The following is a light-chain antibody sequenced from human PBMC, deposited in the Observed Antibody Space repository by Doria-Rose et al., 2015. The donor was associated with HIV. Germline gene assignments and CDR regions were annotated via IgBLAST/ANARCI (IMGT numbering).Light chain of an antibody. CDR2: WAS. J-gene: IGKJ3*01. CDR3: QQYYDTPS. Sequence: DIQMTQSPESLGMSLGERATLNCKSNQSLLYTSKNYLAWYQQKPGQPPNLLIYWASTRQSGVPARFSGSGSGTDFTLPISSLEAEDVAVYYCQQYYDTPSFGPGTTVDIK. CDR1: QSLLYTSKNY. V-gene: IGKV4-1*01.